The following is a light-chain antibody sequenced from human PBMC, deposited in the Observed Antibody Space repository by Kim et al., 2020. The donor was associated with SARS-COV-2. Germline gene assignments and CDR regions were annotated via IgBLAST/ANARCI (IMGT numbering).Light chain of an antibody. V-gene: IGLV3-1*01. CDR2: QDS. CDR1: KLGDKY. Sequence: SYELTQPPSVSVSPGQTASITCSGDKLGDKYACWYQQKPGQSPVLVTYQDSKRPSGIPERFSGSNSGNTATLTISGTQAMDEADYYCQAWDSSTAWVFGG. CDR3: QAWDSSTAWV. J-gene: IGLJ3*02.